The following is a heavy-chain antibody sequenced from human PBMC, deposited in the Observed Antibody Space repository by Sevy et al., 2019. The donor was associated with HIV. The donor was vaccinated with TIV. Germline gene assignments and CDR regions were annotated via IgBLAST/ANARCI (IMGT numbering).Heavy chain of an antibody. Sequence: ASVKVSCKASGGTFSSYAISWVRQAPGQGLEWMGGIIPIFGTANYAQKFQGRVTITADKSTSTAYMELSSLRSEDTAVYYCASGRGSLAVAGRAFDYWGQGTLVTVSS. V-gene: IGHV1-69*06. D-gene: IGHD6-19*01. CDR3: ASGRGSLAVAGRAFDY. CDR1: GGTFSSYA. J-gene: IGHJ4*02. CDR2: IIPIFGTA.